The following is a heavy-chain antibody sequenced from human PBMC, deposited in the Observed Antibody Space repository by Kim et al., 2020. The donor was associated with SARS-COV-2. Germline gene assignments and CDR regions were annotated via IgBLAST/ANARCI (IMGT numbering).Heavy chain of an antibody. V-gene: IGHV3-9*01. CDR3: AKDIETVVVTSAFDV. Sequence: ADSVQGRFTISRDNAKTSLYLQMSSLRPEDTALYYCAKDIETVVVTSAFDVWGQGTMVTVSS. D-gene: IGHD2-15*01. J-gene: IGHJ3*01.